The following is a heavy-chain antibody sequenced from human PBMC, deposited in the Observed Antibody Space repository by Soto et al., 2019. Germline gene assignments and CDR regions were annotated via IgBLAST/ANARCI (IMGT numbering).Heavy chain of an antibody. D-gene: IGHD3-10*01. CDR1: GFSLSTSGVG. Sequence: QITLKESGPTLVKPTQTLTLTCTISGFSLSTSGVGVGWIRQHPGKALDWLALIYWDGDKRYSPSLKSRLTITKDTSKNQVVLTMTNMDPVDTATYYCVRLLGVGELTWGQGNLVTVSS. CDR3: VRLLGVGELT. J-gene: IGHJ4*02. CDR2: IYWDGDK. V-gene: IGHV2-5*02.